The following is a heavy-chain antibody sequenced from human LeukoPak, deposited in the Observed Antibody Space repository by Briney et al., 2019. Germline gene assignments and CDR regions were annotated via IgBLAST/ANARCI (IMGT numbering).Heavy chain of an antibody. CDR2: IYTSGST. D-gene: IGHD2-2*02. V-gene: IGHV4-4*07. Sequence: PSETLSLTCTVSGGSISSYYWSWIRQPAGKGLEWIGRIYTSGSTNYNPSLKSRVTMSVDTSKNQFSLKLSSVAAADTAVYYCARDRCSSTSCYSSNWFDPWGQGTLVTVSS. CDR3: ARDRCSSTSCYSSNWFDP. J-gene: IGHJ5*02. CDR1: GGSISSYY.